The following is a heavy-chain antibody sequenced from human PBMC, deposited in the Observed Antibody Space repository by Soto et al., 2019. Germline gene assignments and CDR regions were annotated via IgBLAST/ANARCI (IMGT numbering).Heavy chain of an antibody. V-gene: IGHV1-18*04. Sequence: ASVKVSCKASGYTFTSYGISWVRQAPGQGLEWMGWISAYNGNTNYAQKLQGRVTMTTDTSTSTAYMELRSLRSDDTAVYYCARAQPAITMIVVVPIHYGMDVWGQGTTVTVSS. CDR3: ARAQPAITMIVVVPIHYGMDV. CDR2: ISAYNGNT. CDR1: GYTFTSYG. J-gene: IGHJ6*02. D-gene: IGHD3-22*01.